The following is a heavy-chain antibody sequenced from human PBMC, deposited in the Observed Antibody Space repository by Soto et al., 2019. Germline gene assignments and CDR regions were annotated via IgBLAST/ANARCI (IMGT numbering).Heavy chain of an antibody. Sequence: ESGGGVVQPGRSLRLSCAASGFTFSSYGMHWVRQAPGKGLEWVAVISYDGSNKYYADSVKGRFTISRDNSKNTLYLQMNSLRAEDTAVYYCGGDTALVYGMDVWGQGTTVTVSS. CDR2: ISYDGSNK. D-gene: IGHD5-18*01. J-gene: IGHJ6*02. CDR1: GFTFSSYG. CDR3: GGDTALVYGMDV. V-gene: IGHV3-30*03.